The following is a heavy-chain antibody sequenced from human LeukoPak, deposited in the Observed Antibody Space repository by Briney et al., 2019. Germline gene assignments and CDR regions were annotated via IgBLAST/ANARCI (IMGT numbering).Heavy chain of an antibody. D-gene: IGHD1-7*01. CDR2: FDPEDGET. CDR3: ARDGSFENNWNYVPFDP. Sequence: ASVKVSCKVSGYTLTELSMHWVRQAPGKGLEWMGGFDPEDGETIYAQKFQGRVTMTEDTSTDTAYMELSSLRSEDTAVYYCARDGSFENNWNYVPFDPWGQGTLVTVSS. V-gene: IGHV1-24*01. J-gene: IGHJ5*02. CDR1: GYTLTELS.